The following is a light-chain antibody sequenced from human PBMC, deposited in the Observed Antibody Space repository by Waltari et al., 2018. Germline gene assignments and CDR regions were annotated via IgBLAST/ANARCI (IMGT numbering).Light chain of an antibody. V-gene: IGLV3-19*01. CDR2: GKD. CDR1: SLRTSY. CDR3: SSRNGRANQVV. J-gene: IGLJ3*02. Sequence: SSELTQDPAVSVALGQTVRITCQGDSLRTSYASWYQLKPGQAPVLVISGKDKRPSGIPDRISGYRSGATSSLTITGAQAEDEADYYCSSRNGRANQVVFAGGTKVTVL.